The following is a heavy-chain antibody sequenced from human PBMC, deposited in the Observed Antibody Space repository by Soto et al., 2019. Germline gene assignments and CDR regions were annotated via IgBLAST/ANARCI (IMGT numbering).Heavy chain of an antibody. Sequence: KTSETLSLTCTVSGGSISSGDYYWSWIRQPPGKGLEWIGYIYYSGSTYYNPSLKSRVTISVDTSKNQFSLKLSSVTAADTAVYYCARDYYGSGSYHNWFDPWGQGTLVTVSS. D-gene: IGHD3-10*01. CDR1: GGSISSGDYY. V-gene: IGHV4-30-4*01. CDR3: ARDYYGSGSYHNWFDP. J-gene: IGHJ5*02. CDR2: IYYSGST.